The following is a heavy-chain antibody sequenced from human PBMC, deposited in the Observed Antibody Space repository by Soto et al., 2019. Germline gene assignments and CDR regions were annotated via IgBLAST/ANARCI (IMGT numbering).Heavy chain of an antibody. CDR2: ISGSGGST. CDR3: AKDPLRFLEWFHYYGMDV. V-gene: IGHV3-23*01. CDR1: VFTGSSYA. Sequence: GSLRGGCAASVFTGSSYAMSWVRQAPGKGLEWVSAISGSGGSTYYADSVKGRFTISRDNSKNTLYLQMNSLRAEDTAVYYCAKDPLRFLEWFHYYGMDVWGQGTTVTVSS. J-gene: IGHJ6*02. D-gene: IGHD3-3*01.